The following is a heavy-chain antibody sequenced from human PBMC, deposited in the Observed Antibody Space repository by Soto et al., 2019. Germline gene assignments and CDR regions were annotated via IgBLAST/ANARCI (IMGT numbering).Heavy chain of an antibody. J-gene: IGHJ3*02. Sequence: EVQLLESGGGLVQPGGSLRLSCVASGFTLSNYAMSWVRQAPGKGLEWVSVIDGDGSAKFADSVKGRLTVSRDNSKNKVYLQMDSLRAVDTAIYYCAKDAVSYNGIYDPFDIWGRGTMVPVSS. CDR1: GFTLSNYA. CDR2: IDGDGSA. V-gene: IGHV3-23*01. CDR3: AKDAVSYNGIYDPFDI. D-gene: IGHD1-1*01.